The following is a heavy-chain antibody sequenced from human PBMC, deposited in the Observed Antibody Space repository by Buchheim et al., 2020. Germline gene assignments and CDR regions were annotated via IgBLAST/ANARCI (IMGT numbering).Heavy chain of an antibody. V-gene: IGHV3-21*01. CDR3: ARNHPVYSSGYYFQH. CDR2: IRSSSSYI. J-gene: IGHJ1*01. CDR1: GFTFSSYS. D-gene: IGHD6-19*01. Sequence: EVQLVESGGGLVKPGGSLRLSCAASGFTFSSYSMNWVRQAPGKGLEWVSSIRSSSSYIYYADSVKGRFTISRDNAKNSLYLQMNSLRAEDTAVYYCARNHPVYSSGYYFQHWGQGTL.